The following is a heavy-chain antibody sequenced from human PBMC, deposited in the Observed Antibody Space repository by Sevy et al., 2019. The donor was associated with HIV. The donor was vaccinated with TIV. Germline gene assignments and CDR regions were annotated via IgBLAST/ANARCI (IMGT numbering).Heavy chain of an antibody. CDR1: GFTFSSYE. Sequence: GGSLRLSCAASGFTFSSYEMNWVRQAPGKGLEWVSYISSSGSTIYYADSVKGRFTVSGDNAKNSLYLQMNSLRAEDTAVYYCAGGYYYDSSGYYYWGQGTLVTVSS. CDR2: ISSSGSTI. CDR3: AGGYYYDSSGYYY. D-gene: IGHD3-22*01. J-gene: IGHJ4*02. V-gene: IGHV3-48*03.